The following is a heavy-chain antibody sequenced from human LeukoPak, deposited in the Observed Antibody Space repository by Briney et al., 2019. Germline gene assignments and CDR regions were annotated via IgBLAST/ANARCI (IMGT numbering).Heavy chain of an antibody. CDR2: IYDSGST. D-gene: IGHD3-22*01. V-gene: IGHV4-59*01. J-gene: IGHJ3*02. CDR3: ACLTTADAFDI. CDR1: GGSISSYY. Sequence: PSETLSLTCTVSGGSISSYYWSWIRQPPGKGLEWIGYIYDSGSTNYNPSLKSRVTISVDTSKNQSSLKLSSVTAADTAVYYCACLTTADAFDIWGQGTMVTASS.